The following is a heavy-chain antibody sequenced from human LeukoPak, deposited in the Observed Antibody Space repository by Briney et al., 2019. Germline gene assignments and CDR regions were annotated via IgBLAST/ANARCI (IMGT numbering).Heavy chain of an antibody. CDR3: ARASSSGYYYDDAFDI. D-gene: IGHD3-22*01. Sequence: GASVKVSCKASGYTFTSYDINWVRQAAGQGLEWMGWMNPNSGNTGYAQKFQGRVTITRNTSISTAYMELSSLRSEDTAVYYCARASSSGYYYDDAFDIWGQGTMVTVSS. J-gene: IGHJ3*02. CDR1: GYTFTSYD. V-gene: IGHV1-8*03. CDR2: MNPNSGNT.